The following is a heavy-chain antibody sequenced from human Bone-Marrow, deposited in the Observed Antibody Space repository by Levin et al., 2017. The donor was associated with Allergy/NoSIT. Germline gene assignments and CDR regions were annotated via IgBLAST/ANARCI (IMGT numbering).Heavy chain of an antibody. CDR2: IYYSGST. V-gene: IGHV4-61*01. Sequence: SETLSLTCTVSGGSVSSGSYYWSWIRQPPGKGLEWIGYIYYSGSTNYNPSLKSRVTISVDTSKNQFSLKLSSVTAADTAVYYCARDPHFYDYALDVWGQGTAVTVSS. J-gene: IGHJ6*02. CDR3: ARDPHFYDYALDV. D-gene: IGHD3-16*01. CDR1: GGSVSSGSYY.